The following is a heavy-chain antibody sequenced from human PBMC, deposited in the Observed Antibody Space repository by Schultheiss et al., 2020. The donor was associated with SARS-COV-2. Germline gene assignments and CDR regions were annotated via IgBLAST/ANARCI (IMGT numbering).Heavy chain of an antibody. V-gene: IGHV3-23*01. Sequence: GGSLRLSCAASGFTFSSYGMHWVRQAPGKGLEWVSAISGSGGSTYYADSVKGRFTISRDNSKDTLYLQMNSLRAEDTAMYYCARAGYDSSGYYGSPSFDYWGQGTLVTVSS. CDR2: ISGSGGST. CDR1: GFTFSSYG. D-gene: IGHD3-22*01. J-gene: IGHJ4*02. CDR3: ARAGYDSSGYYGSPSFDY.